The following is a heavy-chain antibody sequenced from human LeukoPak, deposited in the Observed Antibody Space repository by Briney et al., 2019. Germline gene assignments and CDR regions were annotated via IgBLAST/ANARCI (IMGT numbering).Heavy chain of an antibody. CDR3: ARVGDILTGYYYFDY. D-gene: IGHD3-9*01. CDR2: INTNTGNP. V-gene: IGHV7-4-1*02. J-gene: IGHJ4*02. Sequence: ASVKVSCKASGYTFTSYAMNWVRQAPGQGLEWIGWINTNTGNPTYAQGFTGRFVFSLDTSVSTAYLQISSLKAEDTAVYYCARVGDILTGYYYFDYWGQGTLVTVSS. CDR1: GYTFTSYA.